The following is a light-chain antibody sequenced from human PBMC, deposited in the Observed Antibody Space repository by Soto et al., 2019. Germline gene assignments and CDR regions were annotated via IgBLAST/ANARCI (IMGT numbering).Light chain of an antibody. CDR1: LGVSRF. CDR2: DAS. CDR3: QQRSSWPLT. V-gene: IGKV3-11*01. Sequence: EIVLTQSPATLSLSPGERAALSCRASLGVSRFLAWYQQKPGQAPRLLIYDASNRATGIPARFSGSGSGTDFTLSSNSLDPEAFAVYYCQQRSSWPLTFAGGTKVEIK. J-gene: IGKJ4*01.